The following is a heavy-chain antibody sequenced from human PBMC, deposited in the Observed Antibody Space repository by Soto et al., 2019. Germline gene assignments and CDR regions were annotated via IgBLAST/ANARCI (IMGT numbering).Heavy chain of an antibody. CDR3: ARDLRMTTVTTLPLGYYYGMDV. V-gene: IGHV1-69*01. CDR2: IIPIFGTA. J-gene: IGHJ6*02. Sequence: QVQLVQSGAEVKKPGSSVKVSCKASGGTFSSYAISWVRQAPGQGLEWMGGIIPIFGTANYAQKFQGRVTITADESTSTAYMELSSLRSEDTAVYYCARDLRMTTVTTLPLGYYYGMDVWGQGTTVTVSS. D-gene: IGHD4-4*01. CDR1: GGTFSSYA.